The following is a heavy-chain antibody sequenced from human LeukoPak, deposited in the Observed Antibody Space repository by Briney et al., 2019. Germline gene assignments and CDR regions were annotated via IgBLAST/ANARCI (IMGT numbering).Heavy chain of an antibody. J-gene: IGHJ4*02. V-gene: IGHV3-30*04. CDR2: ISYDGSNK. CDR1: GFTFSSYA. Sequence: GGSLRLSCAASGFTFSSYAMHWVRQAPGKGLEWVAVISYDGSNKYYADSVKGRFTISRDNSKNTLYLQMNSLRAEDTAVYYCARDLYYDYVWGSWGYWGQGTLVTVSS. CDR3: ARDLYYDYVWGSWGY. D-gene: IGHD3-16*01.